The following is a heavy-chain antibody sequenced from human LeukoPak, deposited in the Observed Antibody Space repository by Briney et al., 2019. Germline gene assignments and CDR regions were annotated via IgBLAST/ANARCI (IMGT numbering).Heavy chain of an antibody. CDR2: IYYSGST. CDR3: ARSPRNYGSGGALIDY. D-gene: IGHD3-10*01. CDR1: GGSISSGGYY. Sequence: PSETLSLTCTVSGGSISSGGYYWSWIRQHPGKGLEWIGYIYYSGSTYYNPSLKSRVTISVDTSKNQFSLKLSSVAAADTAVYYCARSPRNYGSGGALIDYWGQGTLVTVSS. J-gene: IGHJ4*02. V-gene: IGHV4-31*03.